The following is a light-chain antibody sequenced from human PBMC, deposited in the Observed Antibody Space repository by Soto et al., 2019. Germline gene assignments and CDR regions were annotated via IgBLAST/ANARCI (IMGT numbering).Light chain of an antibody. Sequence: DIVMTQSPLSLPVTPGEPASISCRSSQSLLHSNGYNYLDWYLQKPGQSPQLLIYLGSNQASGVPDRFSGSESGADFTLKISRVEAEDVGVYYCMQALQSPLTFGGGTKVEIK. CDR2: LGS. V-gene: IGKV2-28*01. CDR1: QSLLHSNGYNY. J-gene: IGKJ4*01. CDR3: MQALQSPLT.